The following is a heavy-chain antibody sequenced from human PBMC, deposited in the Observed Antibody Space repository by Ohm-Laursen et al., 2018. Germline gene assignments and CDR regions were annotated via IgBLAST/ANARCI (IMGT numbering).Heavy chain of an antibody. CDR1: GSTFSSYW. D-gene: IGHD3-22*01. CDR3: ARDRDNSGSLEY. J-gene: IGHJ4*02. Sequence: SLRLSCTASGSTFSSYWMHWVRQAPGKGLVWVSRINSDGSSTAYADSVKGRFTISRDNAKNTLYLQMSSLRAEDTAVYYCARDRDNSGSLEYWGQGTLVTVSS. CDR2: INSDGSST. V-gene: IGHV3-74*03.